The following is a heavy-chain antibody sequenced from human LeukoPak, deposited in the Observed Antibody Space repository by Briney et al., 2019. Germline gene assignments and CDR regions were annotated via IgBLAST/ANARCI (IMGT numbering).Heavy chain of an antibody. CDR3: ARSRGYSYGYEDY. V-gene: IGHV3-11*03. CDR1: GFTFSDYY. D-gene: IGHD5-18*01. CDR2: ISSSSSYT. Sequence: GGSLRLSCAASGFTFSDYYMSWIRQAPGKGLEWVSYISSSSSYTNYADSVKGRFTISRDNAKNSLYLQMNSLRAEDTAVYYCARSRGYSYGYEDYWGQGTLVTVSS. J-gene: IGHJ4*02.